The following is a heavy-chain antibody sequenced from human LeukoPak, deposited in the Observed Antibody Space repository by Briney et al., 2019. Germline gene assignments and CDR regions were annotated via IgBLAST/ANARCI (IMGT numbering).Heavy chain of an antibody. Sequence: PGGSLRLSCAASGFTFSSYWMHWVRQIPGKGLVWVSRINSDGTTTSYADSVKGRFTISRDNANNTLYLQMNSLRAEDTAVYHCARATYYYGSGSHRGIVYYFDYWGQGALVTVSS. D-gene: IGHD3-10*01. CDR2: INSDGTTT. V-gene: IGHV3-74*01. CDR1: GFTFSSYW. CDR3: ARATYYYGSGSHRGIVYYFDY. J-gene: IGHJ4*02.